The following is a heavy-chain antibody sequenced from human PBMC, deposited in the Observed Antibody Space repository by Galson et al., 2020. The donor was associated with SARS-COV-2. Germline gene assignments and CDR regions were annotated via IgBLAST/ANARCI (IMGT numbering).Heavy chain of an antibody. J-gene: IGHJ4*02. D-gene: IGHD4-17*01. CDR1: AFTFSRYW. CDR2: INQDGSEQ. CDR3: ARDLGLVTTCFFDY. Sequence: GGSLRLSCAASAFTFSRYWTSWVRQAPGNGLVWVANINQDGSEQNYVDSVKGRFTISRDNAKNSLYLQMNSLRAEDTAVYSCARDLGLVTTCFFDYWGQGSLVTVSS. V-gene: IGHV3-7*04.